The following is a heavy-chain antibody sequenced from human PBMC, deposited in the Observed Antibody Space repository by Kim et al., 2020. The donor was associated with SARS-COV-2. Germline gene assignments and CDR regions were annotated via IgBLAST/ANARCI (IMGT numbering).Heavy chain of an antibody. CDR2: ISWDGGST. J-gene: IGHJ6*02. D-gene: IGHD3-10*01. Sequence: GGSLRLSCAASGFTFDDYTMHWVRQAPGKGLEWVSLISWDGGSTYYADSVKGRFTISRDNSKNSLYLQMNSLRTEDTALYYCAKAYYYGSGSYASYGMDVWGQGTTVTVSS. V-gene: IGHV3-43*01. CDR1: GFTFDDYT. CDR3: AKAYYYGSGSYASYGMDV.